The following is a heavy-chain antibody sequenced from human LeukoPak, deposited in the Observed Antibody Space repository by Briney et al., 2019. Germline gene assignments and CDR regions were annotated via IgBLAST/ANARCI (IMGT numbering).Heavy chain of an antibody. CDR1: GFTFSTYW. V-gene: IGHV3-7*05. CDR3: ARKRGYSGYDQEMDV. D-gene: IGHD5-12*01. J-gene: IGHJ6*04. CDR2: IMQDGSEK. Sequence: GGSLRLSCAASGFTFSTYWMSWGRQTPGKGVQWVANIMQDGSEKYYVDSVKGRFTISRDNAKNSLYLQMNSLRAEDTALYYCARKRGYSGYDQEMDVWGKGTTVTASS.